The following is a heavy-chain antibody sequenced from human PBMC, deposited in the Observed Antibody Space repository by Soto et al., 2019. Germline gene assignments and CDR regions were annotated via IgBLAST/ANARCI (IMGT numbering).Heavy chain of an antibody. CDR3: ARVSVTMIVVVIPHDEHDAFDI. D-gene: IGHD3-22*01. V-gene: IGHV3-30-3*01. CDR1: GFTFSSYA. Sequence: ESGGGVVQPGRSLRLSCAASGFTFSSYAMHWVRQAPGKGLEWVAVISYDGSNKYYADSVKGRFTISRDNSKNTLYLQMNSLRAEDTAVYYCARVSVTMIVVVIPHDEHDAFDIWGQGTMVTVSS. CDR2: ISYDGSNK. J-gene: IGHJ3*02.